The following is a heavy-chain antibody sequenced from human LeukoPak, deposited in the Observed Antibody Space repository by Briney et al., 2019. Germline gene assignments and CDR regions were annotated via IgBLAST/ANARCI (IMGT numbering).Heavy chain of an antibody. D-gene: IGHD2-15*01. V-gene: IGHV3-21*01. CDR2: ISSSSSYI. CDR3: ARDSYGGSPDKYFQH. CDR1: GFTFSSYS. J-gene: IGHJ1*01. Sequence: GGSLRLSCAASGFTFSSYSMNWVRQAPGEGLEWVSSISSSSSYIYYADSVKGRFTISRDNAKNSLYLQMNSLRAEDTAVYYCARDSYGGSPDKYFQHWGQGTLVTVSS.